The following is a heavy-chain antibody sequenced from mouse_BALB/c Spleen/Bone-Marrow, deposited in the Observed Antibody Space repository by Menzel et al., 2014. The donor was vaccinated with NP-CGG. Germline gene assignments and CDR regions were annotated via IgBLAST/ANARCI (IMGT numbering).Heavy chain of an antibody. J-gene: IGHJ3*01. Sequence: QVQLQQSGAELVKPGASAKLSCKASGYTFTSYYMYWVKQRPGQGLEWIGEINPSNGGTNFNEKFKSKATLTVDKSPSTSYMQLSSLTFEDSAIYYCTRPYYGYVGYAYWGQGTQVTVSA. V-gene: IGHV1S81*02. CDR2: INPSNGGT. CDR1: GYTFTSYY. CDR3: TRPYYGYVGYAY. D-gene: IGHD1-2*01.